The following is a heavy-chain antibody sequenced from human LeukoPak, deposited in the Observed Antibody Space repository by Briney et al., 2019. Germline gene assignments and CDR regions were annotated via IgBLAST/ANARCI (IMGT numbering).Heavy chain of an antibody. Sequence: GGSLRLSCAASGFTFSDYHMSWIRQAPGKGLEWVSYISSSGSTIYYADSVKGRFTISRDNSKNTLYLQMNSLRAEDTAVYYCARDTYYYDSSGCFDYWGQGTLVTVSS. J-gene: IGHJ4*02. CDR1: GFTFSDYH. V-gene: IGHV3-11*04. CDR2: ISSSGSTI. CDR3: ARDTYYYDSSGCFDY. D-gene: IGHD3-22*01.